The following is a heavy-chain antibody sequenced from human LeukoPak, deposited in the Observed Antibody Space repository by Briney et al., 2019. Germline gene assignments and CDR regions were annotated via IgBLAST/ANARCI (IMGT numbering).Heavy chain of an antibody. CDR2: IYYSGST. CDR1: GGSISSYY. Sequence: PSETLSLTCTVPGGSISSYYWSWIRQPPGKGLEWIGYIYYSGSTNYNPSLKSRVTISVDTSKNQFSLKLSSVTAADTAVYYCARGASSSWYNYYYMDVWGKGTTVIVSS. CDR3: ARGASSSWYNYYYMDV. V-gene: IGHV4-59*01. D-gene: IGHD6-13*01. J-gene: IGHJ6*03.